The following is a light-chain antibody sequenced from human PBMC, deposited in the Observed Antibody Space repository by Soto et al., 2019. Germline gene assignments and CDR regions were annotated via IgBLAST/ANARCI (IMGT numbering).Light chain of an antibody. CDR2: GAS. Sequence: ELVLTQSPGTLSLSPGERATLSCRASQSVSNNYLAWYQQKPGQAPRLLIYGASSRATGIPDRFSGSGSGTDFTLTISRLEPEDFAVYYCQQYGSLVTFGGGTKVEIK. V-gene: IGKV3-20*01. CDR3: QQYGSLVT. CDR1: QSVSNNY. J-gene: IGKJ4*01.